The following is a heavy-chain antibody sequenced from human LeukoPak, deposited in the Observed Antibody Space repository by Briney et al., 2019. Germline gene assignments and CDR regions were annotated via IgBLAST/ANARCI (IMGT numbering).Heavy chain of an antibody. V-gene: IGHV4-30-4*01. J-gene: IGHJ3*02. CDR1: GGSISSGDYY. D-gene: IGHD3-9*01. CDR3: ARDLTGGAFDI. Sequence: SQTLSLTCTVSGGSISSGDYYWSWIHQPPGKGLECIGYIYYSGSTYYNPSLKSRVTISVDTSKKQFSLKLSSVTAADTAVYYCARDLTGGAFDIWGQGTMVTVSS. CDR2: IYYSGST.